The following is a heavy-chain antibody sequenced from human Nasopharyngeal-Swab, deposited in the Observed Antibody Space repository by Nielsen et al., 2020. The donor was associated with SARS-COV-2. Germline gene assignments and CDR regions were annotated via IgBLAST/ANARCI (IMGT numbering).Heavy chain of an antibody. V-gene: IGHV4-59*01. Sequence: SETLSLTCTVSGGSISSYYWSWIRQPPRKGLEWIGYIYYSGSTNYNPSLKSRVTISVDTSKNQFSLKLSSVTAADTAVYYCARDVGYSSGWYGNYYYYMDVWGKGTTVTVSS. CDR3: ARDVGYSSGWYGNYYYYMDV. D-gene: IGHD6-19*01. CDR2: IYYSGST. J-gene: IGHJ6*03. CDR1: GGSISSYY.